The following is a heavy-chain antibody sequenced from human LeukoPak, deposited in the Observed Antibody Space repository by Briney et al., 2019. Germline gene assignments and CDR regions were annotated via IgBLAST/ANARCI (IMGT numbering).Heavy chain of an antibody. V-gene: IGHV4-38-2*02. D-gene: IGHD3-22*01. Sequence: SETLSLTCTVSGYSITNDYYWGWIRPPPGKGLEWIGNIYHSGSTYYNPSLKSRVTISVDTSKNQFSLKLSSVTAADTAVYYCARLNLNYYENSGYYSFDSFDIWGQGTMVTVSS. CDR2: IYHSGST. CDR1: GYSITNDYY. J-gene: IGHJ3*02. CDR3: ARLNLNYYENSGYYSFDSFDI.